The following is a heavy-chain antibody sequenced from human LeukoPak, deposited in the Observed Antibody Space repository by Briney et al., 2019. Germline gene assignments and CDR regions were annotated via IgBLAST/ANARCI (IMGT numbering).Heavy chain of an antibody. CDR2: IYYSGST. V-gene: IGHV4-61*01. CDR1: GGSISSGSYY. CDR3: ARYHYGSGSYRKSYYYYYMDV. D-gene: IGHD3-10*01. J-gene: IGHJ6*03. Sequence: SETLSLTCTVSGGSISSGSYYWSWIRQPPGKGLEWIGYIYYSGSTNYNPSLKSRVTISVDTSKNQFSLKLSSVTAADTAVYYCARYHYGSGSYRKSYYYYYMDVWGKGTTVTISS.